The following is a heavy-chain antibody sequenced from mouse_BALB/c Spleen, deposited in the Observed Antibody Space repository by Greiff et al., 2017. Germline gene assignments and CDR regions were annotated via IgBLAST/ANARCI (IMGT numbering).Heavy chain of an antibody. Sequence: QVQLQQSGAELMKPGASVKISCKATGYTFSSYWIEWVKQRPGHGLEWIGEILPGSGSTNYNEKFKGKATFTADTSSNTAYMQLSSLTSEDSAVYYCARGNYRYDKDYFDYWGQGTTLTVSS. CDR3: ARGNYRYDKDYFDY. D-gene: IGHD2-14*01. CDR2: ILPGSGST. V-gene: IGHV1-9*01. CDR1: GYTFSSYW. J-gene: IGHJ2*01.